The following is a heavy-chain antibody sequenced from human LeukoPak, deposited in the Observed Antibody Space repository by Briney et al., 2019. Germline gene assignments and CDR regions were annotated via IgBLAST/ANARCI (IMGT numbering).Heavy chain of an antibody. V-gene: IGHV3-74*01. J-gene: IGHJ5*02. CDR2: ISSDGSST. CDR1: GFTFSSYW. Sequence: PGGSLRLSCAASGFTFSSYWMHWVRQVPGKGLVWPSRISSDGSSTDYADSVKGRFTISRDNTKNTLYLQMNSLRVEDTAVYYCARVLAVAGSSILRSWGQGTLVTVSS. CDR3: ARVLAVAGSSILRS. D-gene: IGHD6-19*01.